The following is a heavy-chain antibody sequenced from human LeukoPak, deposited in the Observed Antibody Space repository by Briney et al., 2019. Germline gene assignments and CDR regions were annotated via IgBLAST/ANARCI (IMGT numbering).Heavy chain of an antibody. J-gene: IGHJ3*01. D-gene: IGHD3-16*01. Sequence: PGGSLRLSCAASGFTFSDYYMSWIRQAPGKGLEWVSYISSSGSTIYYADSVKGRFTISRDNAKNSLYLQMNSIRAENQAVYYCAKDSFAHNGFYDVFVVGGQGTMVTVSS. CDR3: AKDSFAHNGFYDVFVV. V-gene: IGHV3-11*04. CDR2: ISSSGSTI. CDR1: GFTFSDYY.